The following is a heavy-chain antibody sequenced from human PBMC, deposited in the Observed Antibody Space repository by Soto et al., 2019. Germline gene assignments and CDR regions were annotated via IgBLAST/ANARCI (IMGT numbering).Heavy chain of an antibody. CDR2: TCYRSRWYN. J-gene: IGHJ6*03. CDR1: GDSVSSNSAA. Sequence: PXXTLSPNCAISGDSVSSNSAAWNCVRLSPSRGLEWLARTCYRSRWYNDYAVSVRSRITVNPDTSKNQFSLQLTSVTPEDTAVYYCAGTTSHQWYYMDVWGKGTTVTVSS. D-gene: IGHD1-7*01. CDR3: AGTTSHQWYYMDV. V-gene: IGHV6-1*01.